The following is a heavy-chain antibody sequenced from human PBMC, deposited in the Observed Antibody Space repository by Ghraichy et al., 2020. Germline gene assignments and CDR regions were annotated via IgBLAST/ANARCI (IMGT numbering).Heavy chain of an antibody. V-gene: IGHV3-7*01. Sequence: GGSLRLSCAGSGFTFSSYWMSWVRQAPGKGLEWVANIKQDGSEKNYVDSAKGRFTISRDNAKSSLYLQMNSLRAEDTAVYYCAREFQDAFDIWGQGTMVTVSS. D-gene: IGHD2-21*01. CDR2: IKQDGSEK. J-gene: IGHJ3*02. CDR3: AREFQDAFDI. CDR1: GFTFSSYW.